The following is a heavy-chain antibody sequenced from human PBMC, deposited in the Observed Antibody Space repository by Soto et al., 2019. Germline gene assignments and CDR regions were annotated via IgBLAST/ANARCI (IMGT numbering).Heavy chain of an antibody. Sequence: QVQLQESGPGLVKPSETLSLTCTVSGGSISNYYWTWIRQPAGKGLEWIGRIYTSGSTNYNPALRSRVTMPVDTSKSQFSVKLSSVTAADTALYFCARQTTYSSSWYDYWGHGNLVTVSS. D-gene: IGHD6-13*01. J-gene: IGHJ5*01. V-gene: IGHV4-4*07. CDR3: ARQTTYSSSWYDY. CDR2: IYTSGST. CDR1: GGSISNYY.